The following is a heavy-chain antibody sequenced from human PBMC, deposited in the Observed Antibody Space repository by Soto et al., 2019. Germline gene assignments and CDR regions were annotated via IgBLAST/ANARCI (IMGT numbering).Heavy chain of an antibody. CDR1: GGSISSSSYY. D-gene: IGHD3-10*01. CDR2: IYYSGST. Sequence: SETLSLTCTVSGGSISSSSYYWGWIRQPPGKGLEWIGSIYYSGSTYYNPSLKSRVTISVDTSKNQFSLKLSSVTAADTAVYYCATQGASITMVRGVHPNFDYWGQRTLVTFSS. J-gene: IGHJ4*02. CDR3: ATQGASITMVRGVHPNFDY. V-gene: IGHV4-39*01.